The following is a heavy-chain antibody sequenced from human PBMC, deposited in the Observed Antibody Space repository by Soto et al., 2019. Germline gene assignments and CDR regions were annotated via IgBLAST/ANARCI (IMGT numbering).Heavy chain of an antibody. Sequence: GGSLRLSCVVSGFTFSSYGMHWVRQAPGKGLEWVAVISYDGSNKYYADSVKGRFTTSRDNSKNTLYLQMNSLRAEDTAVYYCAKVKGDSSGYYPNAFDIWGQGTMVTVSS. CDR1: GFTFSSYG. CDR3: AKVKGDSSGYYPNAFDI. D-gene: IGHD3-22*01. J-gene: IGHJ3*02. V-gene: IGHV3-30*18. CDR2: ISYDGSNK.